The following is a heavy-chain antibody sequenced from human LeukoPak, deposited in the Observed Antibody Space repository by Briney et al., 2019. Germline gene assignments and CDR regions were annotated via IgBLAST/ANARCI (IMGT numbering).Heavy chain of an antibody. CDR2: ISSSGSTI. CDR1: GFTFSSYE. V-gene: IGHV3-48*03. J-gene: IGHJ4*02. Sequence: GGSLRLSCAASGFTFSSYEMNWVRQAPGRGLEWVSYISSSGSTIYYADSVKGRFTISRDNAKNSLYLQMNSLRAEDTAVYYCARDSSYGFYWGQGTLVTVSS. CDR3: ARDSSYGFY. D-gene: IGHD5-18*01.